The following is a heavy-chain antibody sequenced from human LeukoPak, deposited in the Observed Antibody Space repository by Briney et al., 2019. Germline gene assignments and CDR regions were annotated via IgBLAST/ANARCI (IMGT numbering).Heavy chain of an antibody. CDR3: AKDLRTDDYGDYAET. CDR1: GFTFSSYG. CDR2: ISGSGGST. D-gene: IGHD4-17*01. J-gene: IGHJ4*02. V-gene: IGHV3-23*01. Sequence: QPGGTLRLSCAASGFTFSSYGMSWVRQAPGKGLEWVSAISGSGGSTYYADSVKGRFTISRDNSKNTLYLQMNSLRAEDTAVYYCAKDLRTDDYGDYAETWGQGTLVTVSS.